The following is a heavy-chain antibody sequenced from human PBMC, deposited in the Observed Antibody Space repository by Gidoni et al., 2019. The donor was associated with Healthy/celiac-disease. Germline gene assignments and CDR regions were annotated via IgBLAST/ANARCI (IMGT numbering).Heavy chain of an antibody. CDR2: IIPILGIA. CDR3: ARGPKVWYD. J-gene: IGHJ4*02. D-gene: IGHD6-13*01. CDR1: GGTFSSYA. Sequence: QVQLVQSGAEVKKPGSSVKVSCKASGGTFSSYALSWVRQAPGQGLEWMGRIIPILGIANYAQKFQGRVTITADKSTSTAYMELSSLRSEDTAVYYCARGPKVWYDWGQGTLVTVSS. V-gene: IGHV1-69*04.